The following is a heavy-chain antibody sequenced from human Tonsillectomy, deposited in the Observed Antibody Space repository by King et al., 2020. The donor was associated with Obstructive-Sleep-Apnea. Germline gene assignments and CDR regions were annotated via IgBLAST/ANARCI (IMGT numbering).Heavy chain of an antibody. CDR2: ISSSSSYI. Sequence: VQLVESGGGLVKPGGSLRLSCAASGFTFSSYSMNWVRQAPGKGLEWVSSISSSSSYIYYADSVKGRFTISRDNAKNSLYLQMNSRRAEDTAVYYCARDQDIVVVPAAMPRYYYYGMDVWGQGTTVTVSS. CDR1: GFTFSSYS. V-gene: IGHV3-21*01. J-gene: IGHJ6*02. D-gene: IGHD2-2*01. CDR3: ARDQDIVVVPAAMPRYYYYGMDV.